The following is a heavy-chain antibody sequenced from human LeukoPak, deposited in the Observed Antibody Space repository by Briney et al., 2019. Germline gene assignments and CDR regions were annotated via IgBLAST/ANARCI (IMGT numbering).Heavy chain of an antibody. CDR1: GGTFSSYA. V-gene: IGHV1-69*13. Sequence: SVKVSCKASGGTFSSYAVSWVRQAPGQGLEWVGGIIPIFGTANYAQKFQGRVTITADESTSTAYMELSSLRSEDTAVYYCARVREQLAFDYWGQGTLVTVSS. CDR2: IIPIFGTA. CDR3: ARVREQLAFDY. D-gene: IGHD6-6*01. J-gene: IGHJ4*02.